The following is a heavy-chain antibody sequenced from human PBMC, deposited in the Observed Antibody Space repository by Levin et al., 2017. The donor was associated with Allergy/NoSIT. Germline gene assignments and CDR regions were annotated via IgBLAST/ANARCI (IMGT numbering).Heavy chain of an antibody. CDR3: ARGRVASYYYYYYGMDV. Sequence: KISCKASGGTFSSYAISWVRQAPGQGLEWMGGIIPIFGTANYAQKFQGRVTITADKSTSTAYMELSSLRSEDTAVYYCARGRVASYYYYYYGMDVWGQGTTVTVSS. D-gene: IGHD3-3*01. CDR2: IIPIFGTA. V-gene: IGHV1-69*06. CDR1: GGTFSSYA. J-gene: IGHJ6*02.